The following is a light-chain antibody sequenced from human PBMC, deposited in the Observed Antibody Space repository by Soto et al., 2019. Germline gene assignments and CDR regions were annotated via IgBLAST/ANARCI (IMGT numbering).Light chain of an antibody. CDR1: QSVSSSS. CDR2: GAS. V-gene: IGKV3-20*01. J-gene: IGKJ5*01. Sequence: ESVWTQSPCTLSLSPGERATLSCRASQSVSSSSLAWYQQKPGQAPRLLIYGASSRATGIPDRFSGSGSGTDFSLTISRLEPEDFAVYYCQLYGSSPLTFGQGTRLEIK. CDR3: QLYGSSPLT.